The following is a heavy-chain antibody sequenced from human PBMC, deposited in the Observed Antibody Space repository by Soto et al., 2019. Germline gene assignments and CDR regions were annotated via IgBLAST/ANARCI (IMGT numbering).Heavy chain of an antibody. Sequence: PSETLSLTCAVYGGSFSGYYWSWIRQPPGKGLEWIGEINHSGSTNYNPSLKSRVTISVDTSKNQFSLKLSSVTAADTAVYYCARLRGSGSYRRILPAHYSMDVWGKGTTVTVSS. CDR3: ARLRGSGSYRRILPAHYSMDV. V-gene: IGHV4-34*01. D-gene: IGHD3-10*01. CDR2: INHSGST. CDR1: GGSFSGYY. J-gene: IGHJ6*03.